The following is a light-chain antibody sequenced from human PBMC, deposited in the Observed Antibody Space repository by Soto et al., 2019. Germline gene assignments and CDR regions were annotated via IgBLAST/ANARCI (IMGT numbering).Light chain of an antibody. J-gene: IGLJ1*01. Sequence: QSVLTQPPSASGTPGQRVTVSCSGSSSNIGGNTVHWYQQLPGTAPRLLIYANNQRPSGVPDRFSGSKSGTSASLAISGLQSEDEADYSCAAWDDNLNGLVFGSGTKLTV. CDR2: ANN. CDR3: AAWDDNLNGLV. V-gene: IGLV1-44*01. CDR1: SSNIGGNT.